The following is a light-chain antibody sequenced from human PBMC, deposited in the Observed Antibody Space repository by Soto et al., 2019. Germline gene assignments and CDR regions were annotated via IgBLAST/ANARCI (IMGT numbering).Light chain of an antibody. Sequence: DVVMTQSPLSLPVTLGQPASVSCRSSQSLLYIDGNTFLSWFHQGPGQSPRRLIYKVSNRDSGVPDRFSGSGSGTDFTLRISRVEAEDVGVYYCMQGTHSPWTFGQGTKVEI. CDR1: QSLLYIDGNTF. CDR3: MQGTHSPWT. CDR2: KVS. J-gene: IGKJ1*01. V-gene: IGKV2-30*01.